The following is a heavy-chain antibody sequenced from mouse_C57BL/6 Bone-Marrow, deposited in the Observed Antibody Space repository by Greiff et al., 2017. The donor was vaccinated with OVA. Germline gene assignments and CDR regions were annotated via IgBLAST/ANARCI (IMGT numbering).Heavy chain of an antibody. V-gene: IGHV1-72*01. J-gene: IGHJ2*01. CDR1: GYTFTSYW. CDR3: ARVNWDDY. D-gene: IGHD4-1*02. CDR2: IDPNSGGT. Sequence: QVQLQQPGAELVKPGASVKLSCKASGYTFTSYWMHWVKRRPGRGLEGMGRIDPNSGGTKYNEKFKSKATLTVDKPSSTAYMQLSSLTSEDSAVYYCARVNWDDYWGQGTTLTVSS.